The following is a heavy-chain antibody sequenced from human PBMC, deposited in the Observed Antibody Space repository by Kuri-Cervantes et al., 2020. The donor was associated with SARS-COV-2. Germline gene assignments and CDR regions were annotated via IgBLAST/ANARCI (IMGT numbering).Heavy chain of an antibody. CDR3: ARDHGESTTPSYYYYYYMDV. CDR2: IYTSGST. V-gene: IGHV4-4*07. D-gene: IGHD3-10*01. J-gene: IGHJ6*03. CDR1: GYSISSGYY. Sequence: SATPSLTCTVSGYSISSGYYWSWIRQPAGKGLEWIGRIYTSGSTNYNPSLKSRVTMSVDTSKNQFSLKLSSVTAADTAVYYCARDHGESTTPSYYYYYYMDVWGKGTTVTVSS.